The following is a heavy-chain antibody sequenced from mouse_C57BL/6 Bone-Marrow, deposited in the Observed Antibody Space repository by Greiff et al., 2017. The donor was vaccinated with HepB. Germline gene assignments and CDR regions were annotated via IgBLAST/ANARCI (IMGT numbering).Heavy chain of an antibody. CDR1: GYTFTSYW. CDR3: ARYYGYDDYAMDY. Sequence: VKLMESGAELVKPGASVKMSCKASGYTFTSYWITWVKQRPGQGLEWIGDIYPGSGSTNYNEKFKSKATLTVDTSSSTAYMQLSSLTSEDSAVYYCARYYGYDDYAMDYWGQGTSVTVSS. J-gene: IGHJ4*01. V-gene: IGHV1-55*01. D-gene: IGHD2-2*01. CDR2: IYPGSGST.